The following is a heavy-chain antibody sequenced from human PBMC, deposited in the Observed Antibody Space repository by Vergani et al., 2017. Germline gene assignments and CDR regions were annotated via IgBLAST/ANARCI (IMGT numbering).Heavy chain of an antibody. D-gene: IGHD3-3*01. J-gene: IGHJ6*02. Sequence: EVQLVQSGAEVKKPGESLKISCKGSGYSFTSYWIGWVRQMPGKGLEWMGIIYPGDSDTRYSPSFQGQVTISADKSISTAYLQWSSLKASDTAMYYCARASTQFWSGYYTGIDYYYGMDVWGQGTTVTVSS. V-gene: IGHV5-51*03. CDR1: GYSFTSYW. CDR3: ARASTQFWSGYYTGIDYYYGMDV. CDR2: IYPGDSDT.